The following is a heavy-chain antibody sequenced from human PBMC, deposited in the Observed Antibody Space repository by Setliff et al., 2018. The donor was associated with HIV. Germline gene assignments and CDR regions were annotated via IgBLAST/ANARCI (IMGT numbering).Heavy chain of an antibody. D-gene: IGHD3-10*01. Sequence: SETLSLTCSVSGGSISSADYYWSWIRQQPGKGLEWIGYIYYSGSTNYNPSLKSRVTISVDTSKNQSSLKLSSVTAADTAVYYCARGVRGVIIDWYYFDYWGQGTLVTVSS. V-gene: IGHV4-61*08. J-gene: IGHJ4*02. CDR2: IYYSGST. CDR3: ARGVRGVIIDWYYFDY. CDR1: GGSISSADYY.